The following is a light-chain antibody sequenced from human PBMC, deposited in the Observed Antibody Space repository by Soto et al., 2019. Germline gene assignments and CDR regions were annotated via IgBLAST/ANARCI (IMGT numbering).Light chain of an antibody. CDR2: AAS. CDR3: QQANSFPFT. J-gene: IGKJ3*01. Sequence: DIQMPQSPSSVSASVGDRVTITCRASQGISNRLAWYQQKAGKAPKLLIYAASSLESGVPSRFSGSGSGTDFTLNINSLQPEDSATYYCQQANSFPFTFGPGTKVDIK. CDR1: QGISNR. V-gene: IGKV1-12*01.